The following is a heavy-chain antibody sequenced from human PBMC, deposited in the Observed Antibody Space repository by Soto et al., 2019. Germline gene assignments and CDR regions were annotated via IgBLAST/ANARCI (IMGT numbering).Heavy chain of an antibody. D-gene: IGHD6-13*01. CDR2: ISAFNGHT. Sequence: QVQLVQSGTEVKKPGASVKVSCKTSGYTFTNFGISWVRQAPGQGLEWMGWISAFNGHTHHAQKFQGRVTLTTDTSTTTDFLEQRSLRSDDTAVYYCAREPPRATAGLNYFDPWGQGTLVSVSS. J-gene: IGHJ5*02. V-gene: IGHV1-18*01. CDR1: GYTFTNFG. CDR3: AREPPRATAGLNYFDP.